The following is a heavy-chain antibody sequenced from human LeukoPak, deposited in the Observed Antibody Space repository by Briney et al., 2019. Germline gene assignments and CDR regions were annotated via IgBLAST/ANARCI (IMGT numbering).Heavy chain of an antibody. V-gene: IGHV4-30-4*01. CDR1: GGSISSGDHY. D-gene: IGHD2/OR15-2a*01. J-gene: IGHJ4*02. CDR2: IYYSGTT. Sequence: SETLSLTCTVFGGSISSGDHYWSWFRQPPGKGLEWIGYIYYSGTTYYNPSLKSRATISVDTSKNQFSLKLSSVTAADTAVYYCSRTIVIGSPFFDYWGQGILVTVSS. CDR3: SRTIVIGSPFFDY.